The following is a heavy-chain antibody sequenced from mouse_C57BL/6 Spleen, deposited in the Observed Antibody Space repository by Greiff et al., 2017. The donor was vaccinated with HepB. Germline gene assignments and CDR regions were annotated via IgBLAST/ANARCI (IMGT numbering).Heavy chain of an antibody. D-gene: IGHD4-1*01. J-gene: IGHJ2*01. CDR2: INPSNGGT. Sequence: VQLQQSGTELVKPGASVKLSCKASGYNFTSYWMHWVKQRPGQGLEWIGNINPSNGGTNYNEKFKSKATLTVDKSSSTAYLQPSSLTSEDSAVYYCARWGFYPGYFDYWGQGTTLTVSS. CDR1: GYNFTSYW. CDR3: ARWGFYPGYFDY. V-gene: IGHV1-53*01.